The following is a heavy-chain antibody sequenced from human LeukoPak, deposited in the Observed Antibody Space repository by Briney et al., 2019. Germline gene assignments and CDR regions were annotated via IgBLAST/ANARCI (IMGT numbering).Heavy chain of an antibody. V-gene: IGHV4-4*02. CDR3: ARDQKSIGDDAFDI. CDR1: GGSISSSNW. CDR2: TYHSGST. J-gene: IGHJ3*02. Sequence: SETLSLTCAVSGGSISSSNWWSWVRQPPGKGLEWIGETYHSGSTNYNPSLKSRATISVDKSKNQFSLKLSSVTAADTAVYYCARDQKSIGDDAFDIWGQGTMVTVSS. D-gene: IGHD2/OR15-2a*01.